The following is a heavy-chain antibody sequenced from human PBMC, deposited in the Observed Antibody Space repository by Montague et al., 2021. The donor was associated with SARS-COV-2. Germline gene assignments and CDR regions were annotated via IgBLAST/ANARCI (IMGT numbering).Heavy chain of an antibody. D-gene: IGHD3-10*01. Sequence: SETLSLTCTVSGGSVNSGGYYWSWIRQPPGKGLEWIGNIYYSGTTNYNPSLKSRVTISVDTSKNQFSLKLSSVTAADTAVYYCASSGGYYYYYQGVDVWGQGTTVTVSS. CDR1: GGSVNSGGYY. CDR3: ASSGGYYYYYQGVDV. J-gene: IGHJ6*02. CDR2: IYYSGTT. V-gene: IGHV4-61*08.